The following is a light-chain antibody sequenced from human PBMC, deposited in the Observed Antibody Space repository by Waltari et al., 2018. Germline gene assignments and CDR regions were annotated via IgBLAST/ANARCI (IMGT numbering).Light chain of an antibody. Sequence: EIVLTQSPAILSLSPGDGATLSCRASQRVSSRYLAWYQQKPGQAPRLLIYDASSRATGIPDRFSGRGSGTDFTLTISSLEPEDFAVYYCQQCGGSPPTFGGGTKVEIE. V-gene: IGKV3-20*01. CDR2: DAS. CDR1: QRVSSRY. J-gene: IGKJ4*01. CDR3: QQCGGSPPT.